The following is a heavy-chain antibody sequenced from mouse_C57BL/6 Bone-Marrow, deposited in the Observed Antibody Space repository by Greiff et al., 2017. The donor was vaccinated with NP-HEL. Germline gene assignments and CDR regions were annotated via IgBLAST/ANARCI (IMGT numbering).Heavy chain of an antibody. J-gene: IGHJ1*03. Sequence: QVHVKQPGAELVKPGASVKVSCKASGYTFTSYWMHWVKQRPGQGLEWIGRIHPSDSDTNYNQKFKGKATLTVDKSSSTAYMQLSSLTSEDSAVYYCAIYDGYYVWYFDVWGTGTTVTVSS. CDR2: IHPSDSDT. D-gene: IGHD2-3*01. CDR3: AIYDGYYVWYFDV. V-gene: IGHV1-74*01. CDR1: GYTFTSYW.